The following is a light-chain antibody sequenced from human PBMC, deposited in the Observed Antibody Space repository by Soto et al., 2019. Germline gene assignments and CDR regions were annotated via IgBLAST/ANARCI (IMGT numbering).Light chain of an antibody. CDR3: CSYAGSYTLV. CDR1: SCDVGGYHY. J-gene: IGLJ2*01. V-gene: IGLV2-11*01. CDR2: DVN. Sequence: QSVLTQPRSVSGSPGQSVTLSCTGTSCDVGGYHYVSWYQHHPGKAPKILIYDVNKRPSGVPDRFSGSKSGNTASLIISGLQTEDEADYYCCSYAGSYTLVFGGGTKVTVL.